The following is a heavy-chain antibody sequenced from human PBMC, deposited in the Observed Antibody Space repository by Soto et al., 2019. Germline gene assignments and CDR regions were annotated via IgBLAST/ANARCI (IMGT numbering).Heavy chain of an antibody. CDR3: ARGNEYSSSWHGESFDY. V-gene: IGHV1-69*13. J-gene: IGHJ4*02. CDR2: IIPIFGTA. CDR1: GGTFSSYA. D-gene: IGHD6-13*01. Sequence: SVKVSCKASGGTFSSYAISWVRQAPGQGLEWMGGIIPIFGTANYTQKFQGRVTITADESTSTAYMELSSLRSEDTAVYYCARGNEYSSSWHGESFDYWGQGTLVTVSS.